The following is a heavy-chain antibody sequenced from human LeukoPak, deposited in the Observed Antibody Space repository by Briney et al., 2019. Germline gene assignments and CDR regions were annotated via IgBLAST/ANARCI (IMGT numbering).Heavy chain of an antibody. Sequence: ASVKVSCKASGYTXTGYYMHGVRQAPGQGLEWMGWINPKSGGTNYAQKFQGRVTMTRDTSISTAHMELSRLRSDDTAVYYCARDGGIAVAGRFDYWGQGTLVTVSS. CDR3: ARDGGIAVAGRFDY. V-gene: IGHV1-2*02. D-gene: IGHD6-13*01. J-gene: IGHJ4*02. CDR2: INPKSGGT. CDR1: GYTXTGYY.